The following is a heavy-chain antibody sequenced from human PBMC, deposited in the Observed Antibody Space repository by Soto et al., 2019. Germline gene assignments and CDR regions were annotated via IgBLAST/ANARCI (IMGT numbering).Heavy chain of an antibody. V-gene: IGHV3-23*01. CDR2: ISESGDST. J-gene: IGHJ5*02. CDR3: VPGSEGGGGEDR. Sequence: EVQLLDSGGGLVQPGGSLRLSCAASGLTFSGHAMTWVRQSPGKGLEWVSTISESGDSTFYADSVNGRFTISRDNSKNTLYLQMNSLRAEDTAVYYCVPGSEGGGGEDRWGQGTLVTVSS. CDR1: GLTFSGHA. D-gene: IGHD3-16*01.